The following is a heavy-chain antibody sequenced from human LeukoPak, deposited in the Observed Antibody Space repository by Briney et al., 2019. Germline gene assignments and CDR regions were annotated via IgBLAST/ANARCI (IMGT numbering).Heavy chain of an antibody. D-gene: IGHD4-17*01. CDR1: GFTFSSYE. CDR2: ISSSGSTI. J-gene: IGHJ4*02. V-gene: IGHV3-48*03. Sequence: PGGSLRLSCAASGFTFSSYEMNWVRQAPGKGLEWVSYISSSGSTIYYADSVKGRFTISRDNAKNSLYLQMNSLRAEDTAVYYCAREGAYGDSYDYWGQGTLVTVSS. CDR3: AREGAYGDSYDY.